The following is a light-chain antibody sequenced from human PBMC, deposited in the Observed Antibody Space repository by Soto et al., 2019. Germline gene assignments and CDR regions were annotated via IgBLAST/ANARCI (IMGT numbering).Light chain of an antibody. V-gene: IGLV4-69*01. J-gene: IGLJ2*01. CDR3: KTWGSGIVV. CDR1: SGHSNYA. Sequence: QSVLTQSPSASASLGASVKLTCTLSSGHSNYAIAWHQQQSEKGPRYLMKLNSDGSHSNGDGIPDRFSGSSSGAERYLTISCLQYEDEADYYCKTWGSGIVVFGGGTKLTVL. CDR2: LNSDGSH.